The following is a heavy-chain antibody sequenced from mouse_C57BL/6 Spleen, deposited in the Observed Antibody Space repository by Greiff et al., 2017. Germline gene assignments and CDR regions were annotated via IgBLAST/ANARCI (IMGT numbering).Heavy chain of an antibody. D-gene: IGHD1-1*01. V-gene: IGHV5-9-1*02. CDR3: TRDYYYGSNWYFDV. CDR1: GFTFSSYA. CDR2: ISSGCDYI. J-gene: IGHJ1*03. Sequence: EVKLMESGEGLVKPGGSLKLSCAASGFTFSSYAMSWVRQTPEKRLEWVADISSGCDYIYYADTVKGRFTISRDNTRNTLYLQMSSLKSEDTAMYYCTRDYYYGSNWYFDVWGTGTTVTASS.